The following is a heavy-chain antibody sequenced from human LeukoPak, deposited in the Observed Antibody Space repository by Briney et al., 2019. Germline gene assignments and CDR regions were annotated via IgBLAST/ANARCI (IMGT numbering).Heavy chain of an antibody. CDR2: IYSSGIT. D-gene: IGHD1-26*01. CDR3: ARLIVGAFDY. J-gene: IGHJ4*02. V-gene: IGHV3-53*01. Sequence: GGSLRLSCAASGFSFIADYMTWVRQAPGKGLEWVSVIYSSGITYYADSVKGRFTISRDNSKNTVWLQMNSLRAEDTAVYFCARLIVGAFDYWGQGTLVTVSS. CDR1: GFSFIADY.